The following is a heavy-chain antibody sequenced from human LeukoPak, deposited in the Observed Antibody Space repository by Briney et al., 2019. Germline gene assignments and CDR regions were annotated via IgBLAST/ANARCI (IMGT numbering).Heavy chain of an antibody. J-gene: IGHJ6*03. CDR2: TNHSGST. D-gene: IGHD6-19*01. V-gene: IGHV4-34*01. CDR3: ASKRGVAVAGAYYYYYYMDV. Sequence: SETLSLTCAVYGGSFSGYYWSWIRQPPGKGLEWIGETNHSGSTNYNPSLKSRVTISVDTSKNQFSLKLSSVTAADTAVYYCASKRGVAVAGAYYYYYYMDVWGKGTTVTVSS. CDR1: GGSFSGYY.